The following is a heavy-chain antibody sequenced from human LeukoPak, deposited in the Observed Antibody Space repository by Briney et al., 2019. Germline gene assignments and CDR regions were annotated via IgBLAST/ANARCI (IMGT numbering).Heavy chain of an antibody. J-gene: IGHJ4*02. CDR3: ARGTSGWPRGYFDY. Sequence: GGSLRLSCAASGFTFSSYEMNWVRQAPGQGLEGVSYISSSGSTIYYADSVKGRFTISRDNAENSLYLQMNSLRAEDTAVYYCARGTSGWPRGYFDYWGQGTLVTVSS. CDR1: GFTFSSYE. D-gene: IGHD6-19*01. CDR2: ISSSGSTI. V-gene: IGHV3-48*03.